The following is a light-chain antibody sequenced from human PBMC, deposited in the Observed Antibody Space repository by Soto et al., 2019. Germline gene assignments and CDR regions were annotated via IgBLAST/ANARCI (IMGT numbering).Light chain of an antibody. CDR2: DVT. V-gene: IGLV2-11*01. J-gene: IGLJ1*01. CDR3: CSGAGSTNYV. Sequence: QSVLTQPRSVSGSPGQSVTISCTGTSSDVGAYKYVSWYQQHPGKAPKLMLYDVTKRPSGVPDRFSGSKSGTTASLTISGLQADDEADYYCCSGAGSTNYVFVTGSKVPV. CDR1: SSDVGAYKY.